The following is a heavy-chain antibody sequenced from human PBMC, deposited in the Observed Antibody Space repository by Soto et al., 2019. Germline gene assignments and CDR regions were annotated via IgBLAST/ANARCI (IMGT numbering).Heavy chain of an antibody. CDR2: ISHDGSNT. V-gene: IGHV3-30*18. CDR1: GFTFRTYA. J-gene: IGHJ4*02. Sequence: ESVGGVVQPGRSLRLSCAASGFTFRTYAMHWVRQAPGKGLEWVAVISHDGSNTDYGDSVKGRFTISRDNSKSTLSLQMNSLRPEDTGVYYCAKDAGSTEYFFASWGQGTLVSVSS. CDR3: AKDAGSTEYFFAS.